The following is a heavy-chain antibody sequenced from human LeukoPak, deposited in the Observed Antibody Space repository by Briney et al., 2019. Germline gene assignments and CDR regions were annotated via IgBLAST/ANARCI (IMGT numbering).Heavy chain of an antibody. CDR2: IEHSGST. V-gene: IGHV4-59*01. Sequence: KSSETLSLTCTVSGGSTSIYYWNWIRQPPGKGLEWIGYIEHSGSTYYNPSLESRVTVAVDTSKNQIFLRLNSVTPADTAVYYCAREGFGSLDKWGQGTLVTVSS. D-gene: IGHD3-10*01. CDR1: GGSTSIYY. J-gene: IGHJ4*02. CDR3: AREGFGSLDK.